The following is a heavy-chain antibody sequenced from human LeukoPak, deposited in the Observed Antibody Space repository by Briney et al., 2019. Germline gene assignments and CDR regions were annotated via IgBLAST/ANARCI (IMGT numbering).Heavy chain of an antibody. V-gene: IGHV4-61*02. CDR3: ARDGSIAAHDAFDI. Sequence: PSETLSLTCTVSGGSISSGSYYWSWIRQLAGKGLEWIGRIYTSGSTNYNPSLKSRVTISVDTSKNQFSLKLSSVTAADTAVYYCARDGSIAAHDAFDIWGQGTMVTVSS. D-gene: IGHD6-6*01. CDR2: IYTSGST. CDR1: GGSISSGSYY. J-gene: IGHJ3*02.